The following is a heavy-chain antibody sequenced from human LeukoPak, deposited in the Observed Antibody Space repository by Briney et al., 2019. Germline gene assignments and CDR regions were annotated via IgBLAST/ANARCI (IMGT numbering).Heavy chain of an antibody. J-gene: IGHJ4*02. D-gene: IGHD4-17*01. CDR2: IRWNSGRI. CDR3: AKASIPYGDYPPDY. CDR1: GFTFDDYA. Sequence: GGSLRLSCAASGFTFDDYAMHWVRQAPGKGLEWVSGIRWNSGRIVYADSVKARFTVCRDNAKTFLCLQMNSLRAEDMALYYCAKASIPYGDYPPDYWGQGTLVTVSS. V-gene: IGHV3-9*03.